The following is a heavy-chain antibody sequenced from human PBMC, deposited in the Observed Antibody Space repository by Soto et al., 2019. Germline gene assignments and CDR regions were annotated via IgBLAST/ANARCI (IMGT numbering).Heavy chain of an antibody. D-gene: IGHD3-22*01. CDR1: RFTFSDYA. Sequence: QVQLVESGGGVVQPGRSLRLSCAASRFTFSDYAIHWVRQAPGKGLEWVAVISYDGNDKYYADSVKGRFTISRDNSKNTLYLQMNSLGGEDTAVYYCARDSSGYYATVDYWGQGTLVTVSS. J-gene: IGHJ4*02. CDR2: ISYDGNDK. CDR3: ARDSSGYYATVDY. V-gene: IGHV3-30-3*01.